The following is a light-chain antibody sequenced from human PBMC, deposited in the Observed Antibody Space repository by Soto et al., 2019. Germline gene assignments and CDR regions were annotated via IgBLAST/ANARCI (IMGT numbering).Light chain of an antibody. CDR3: QQYGSSPLYT. CDR2: GAS. Sequence: EIVLTQSPGTLSLSPGERATLSCRASQSVSSRDLAWYQQKPGQAPRLLIYGASSRATGIPDRFSGSGSGTDFTLTISGLEPEDFAVYYCQQYGSSPLYTFGQGTKLEIK. CDR1: QSVSSRD. J-gene: IGKJ2*01. V-gene: IGKV3-20*01.